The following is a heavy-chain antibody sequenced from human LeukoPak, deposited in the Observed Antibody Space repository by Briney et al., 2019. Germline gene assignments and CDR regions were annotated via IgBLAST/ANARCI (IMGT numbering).Heavy chain of an antibody. CDR2: INPSGGST. CDR1: GYTFTSYY. Sequence: GASVKVSCKASGYTFTSYYMHWVRQAPGQGLEWMGIINPSGGSTSYAQKFQGRVTMTRDTSTSTVYMELSSLRSEDTAVYYCARDLGIAVAGTYSWFDPWGQGTLVTVPS. CDR3: ARDLGIAVAGTYSWFDP. V-gene: IGHV1-46*01. D-gene: IGHD6-19*01. J-gene: IGHJ5*02.